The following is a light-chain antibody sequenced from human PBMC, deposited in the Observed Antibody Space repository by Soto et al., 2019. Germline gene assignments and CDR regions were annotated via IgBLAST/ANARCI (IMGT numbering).Light chain of an antibody. V-gene: IGKV1-5*03. CDR3: NPYTTYSPWP. CDR1: QSISSW. CDR2: KAS. Sequence: ITKYPSSVFACEGDSVTITRRASQSISSWLAWYQQKPGKASKLLIYKASSLESGVPSRFSGSGSGKEFTLTISSLSPDDFATYYSNPYTTYSPWPIGQGTKVYIK. J-gene: IGKJ1*01.